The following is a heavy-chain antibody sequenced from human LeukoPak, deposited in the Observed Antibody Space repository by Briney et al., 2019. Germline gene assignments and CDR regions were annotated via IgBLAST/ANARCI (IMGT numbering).Heavy chain of an antibody. CDR1: GFTFDDYA. J-gene: IGHJ6*02. CDR2: ISWNSGSI. V-gene: IGHV3-9*01. Sequence: GGSLRLSCAASGFTFDDYAMHWVRQAPGKGLEWVSAISWNSGSIAYADSVKGRFTISRDNAKNSLYLQMNSLRAEDTALYYCAKDSSSGRYYYYGMDVWGQGTTVTVSS. D-gene: IGHD6-19*01. CDR3: AKDSSSGRYYYYGMDV.